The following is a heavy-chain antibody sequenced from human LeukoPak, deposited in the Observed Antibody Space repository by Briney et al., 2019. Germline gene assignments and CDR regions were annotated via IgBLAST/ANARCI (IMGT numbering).Heavy chain of an antibody. V-gene: IGHV3-11*01. J-gene: IGHJ6*03. Sequence: SGGSLRLSFAASGFTFSDYYMSWIRQAPGKGLEWVSYISSSGSTIYYADSVKGRFTISRDNAKNSLYLQMNSLRAEDTAVYYCAKATGRYYYYMDVWGKGTTVTVSS. D-gene: IGHD4-11*01. CDR3: AKATGRYYYYMDV. CDR1: GFTFSDYY. CDR2: ISSSGSTI.